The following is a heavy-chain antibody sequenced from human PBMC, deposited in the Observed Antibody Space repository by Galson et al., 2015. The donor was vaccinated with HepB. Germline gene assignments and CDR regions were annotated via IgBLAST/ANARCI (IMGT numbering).Heavy chain of an antibody. CDR1: GFTFNTYG. CDR3: IRHVEYYRPY. CDR2: IRPKEHFYAT. Sequence: SLRLSCAASGFTFNTYGMHWVRQAPGKGLERVGHIRPKEHFYATSYSASVGGRFTISRDDSKNTAFLHMNSLRVEDTAVYYCIRHVEYYRPYWGQGSLVTVSS. J-gene: IGHJ4*02. V-gene: IGHV3-73*01. D-gene: IGHD2/OR15-2a*01.